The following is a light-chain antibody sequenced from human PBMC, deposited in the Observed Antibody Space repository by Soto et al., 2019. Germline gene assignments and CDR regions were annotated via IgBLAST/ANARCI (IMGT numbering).Light chain of an antibody. Sequence: QSVLTQPSSASGTPGQRVTISCSGSSSNIGSNTVNWYQQLPGTAPKLLIYSNNQRPSGVPDRFSGSKSGTSASLAISGLQSEDEANYYCAAWDDSLKGKVFGVGTKLNVL. CDR3: AAWDDSLKGKV. CDR1: SSNIGSNT. V-gene: IGLV1-44*01. J-gene: IGLJ2*01. CDR2: SNN.